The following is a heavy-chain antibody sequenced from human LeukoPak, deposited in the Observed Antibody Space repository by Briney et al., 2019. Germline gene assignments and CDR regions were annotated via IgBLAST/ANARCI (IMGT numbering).Heavy chain of an antibody. V-gene: IGHV4-61*01. CDR1: GGSVSSGNDY. CDR2: IYNSGST. Sequence: PSETLSLTCTVSGGSVSSGNDYWSWIRQPPGKGLEWIGYIYNSGSTNYNPSLKSRVTISVDTSKNQFSLRLSSVTAADTAVYYCASGTGTTFYWGQGTLVTVSS. CDR3: ASGTGTTFY. D-gene: IGHD1-1*01. J-gene: IGHJ4*02.